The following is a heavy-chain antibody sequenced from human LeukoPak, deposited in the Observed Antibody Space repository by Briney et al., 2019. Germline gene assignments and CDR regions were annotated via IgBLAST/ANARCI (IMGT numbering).Heavy chain of an antibody. CDR3: ARNYCSSTSCYRYPYYYYGMDV. CDR2: IIPILGIA. CDR1: GGTFSSYA. J-gene: IGHJ6*02. Sequence: ASVKVSCKASGGTFSSYAISWVRQAPGQGLEWMGRIIPILGIANCAQKFQGRVTITADKSTSTAYMELSSLRSEDTAVYYCARNYCSSTSCYRYPYYYYGMDVWGQGTTVTVSS. D-gene: IGHD2-2*01. V-gene: IGHV1-69*04.